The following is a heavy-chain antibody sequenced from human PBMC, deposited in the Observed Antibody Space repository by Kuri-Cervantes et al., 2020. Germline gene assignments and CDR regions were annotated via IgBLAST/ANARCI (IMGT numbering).Heavy chain of an antibody. V-gene: IGHV3-9*01. J-gene: IGHJ3*02. CDR2: ISWNSGSI. CDR1: GFTFDDYA. CDR3: ATWGFWCSGGSCYMGAFDI. D-gene: IGHD2-15*01. Sequence: SLKISCAASGFTFDDYAMHWVRQAPGKGLEWVSGISWNSGSIGYADSVKGRFTISRDNAKNSLYLQMNSLRAEDTALYYCATWGFWCSGGSCYMGAFDIWGQGTMVTVSS.